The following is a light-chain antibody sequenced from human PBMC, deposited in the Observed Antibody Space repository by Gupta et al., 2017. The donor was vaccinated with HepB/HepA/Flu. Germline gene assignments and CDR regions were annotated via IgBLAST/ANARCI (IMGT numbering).Light chain of an antibody. CDR2: ATS. Sequence: IQMTQSPSSLSASVGDRVTITCRASQDIKNELGWFQQKPGRAPALMIYATSTLKSGVPSRFSGSGSGTDFTLTISSLQPEDFANYYCQQDYSSTITFGQGTKVEIK. CDR3: QQDYSSTIT. V-gene: IGKV1-6*01. J-gene: IGKJ1*01. CDR1: QDIKNE.